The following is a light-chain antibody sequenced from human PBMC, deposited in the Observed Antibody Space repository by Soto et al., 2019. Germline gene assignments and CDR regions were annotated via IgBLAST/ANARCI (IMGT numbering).Light chain of an antibody. CDR1: QGISNA. J-gene: IGKJ2*01. CDR3: QQFNSYLPYT. V-gene: IGKV1-13*02. CDR2: DAS. Sequence: AIQLTQSPSSLSASVGDRVTITCRASQGISNALAWYQQKPGKAPKLLIYDASSLESGVPSRFSSSRSGTDFTLTIRSLQPEDFATYCRQQFNSYLPYTCGQGTKLEIK.